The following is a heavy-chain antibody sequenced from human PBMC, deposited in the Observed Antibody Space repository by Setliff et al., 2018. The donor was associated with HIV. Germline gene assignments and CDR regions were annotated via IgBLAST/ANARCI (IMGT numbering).Heavy chain of an antibody. CDR3: ARGAEDLAINPPSFDYYFDY. D-gene: IGHD3-9*01. J-gene: IGHJ4*02. CDR2: IIPIFGTA. CDR1: GGTFSSYA. V-gene: IGHV1-69*13. Sequence: SVKVSCKASGGTFSSYAISWVRQAPGQGLEWMGGIIPIFGTANYAQKFQGRVTITADESTSTVYMELSSLRSDDTALYFCARGAEDLAINPPSFDYYFDYWGQGTPVNVSS.